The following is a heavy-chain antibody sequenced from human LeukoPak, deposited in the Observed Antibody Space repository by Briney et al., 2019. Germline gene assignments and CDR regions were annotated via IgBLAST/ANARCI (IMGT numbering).Heavy chain of an antibody. J-gene: IGHJ6*02. CDR2: ISGSGGST. D-gene: IGHD3-10*01. Sequence: GGSLRLSCAASGFTFSSYAMSWVRQAPGKGLEWVSAISGSGGSTYYADSVEGRFTISRDNSKNTLYLQMNSLRAEDTAVYYCAKPIGRMVRGVHSSYYYYYGMDVWGQGTTVTVSS. CDR3: AKPIGRMVRGVHSSYYYYYGMDV. CDR1: GFTFSSYA. V-gene: IGHV3-23*01.